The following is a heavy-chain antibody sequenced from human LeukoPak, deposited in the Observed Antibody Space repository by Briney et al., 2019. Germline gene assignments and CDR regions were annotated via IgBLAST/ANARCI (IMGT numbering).Heavy chain of an antibody. CDR3: ARVGLGPAYSGSYDGGWHFDY. CDR1: GYSISSGYY. CDR2: IYHSGST. V-gene: IGHV4-38-2*02. J-gene: IGHJ4*02. D-gene: IGHD1-26*01. Sequence: SETLSLTCTVSGYSISSGYYWGWIRQPPGKGLEWIGSIYHSGSTYYNPSLKSRVTISVDTSKNQFSLKLSSVTAADTAVYYCARVGLGPAYSGSYDGGWHFDYWGQGTLVTVSS.